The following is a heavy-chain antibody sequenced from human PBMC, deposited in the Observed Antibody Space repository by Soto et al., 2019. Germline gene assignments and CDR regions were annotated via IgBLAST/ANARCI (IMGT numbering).Heavy chain of an antibody. V-gene: IGHV5-51*01. CDR3: ARYPTLTDYFFHGMDV. J-gene: IGHJ6*02. Sequence: VPSLKVSCKGSGYNFTNYGVVWVRQIHEKGLEWMGIIYPGDSDTRYSPSFQGQVTISADRSISTAYLQWSSLKASDTGMYYCARYPTLTDYFFHGMDVWGQGTTVTVSS. CDR2: IYPGDSDT. D-gene: IGHD4-17*01. CDR1: GYNFTNYG.